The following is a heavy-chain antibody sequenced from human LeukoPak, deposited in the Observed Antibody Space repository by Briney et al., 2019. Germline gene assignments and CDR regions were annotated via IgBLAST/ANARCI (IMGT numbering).Heavy chain of an antibody. V-gene: IGHV4-30-4*01. D-gene: IGHD2-2*01. CDR2: IYYSGST. Sequence: SQTLSLTCTVSGGSISSGDYYWSWIRQPPGKGLEWIGYIYYSGSTYYNPSLKSRVTISVDTSKNQFSLKLSSVTAADTAVYYCARVRRGYCSSTSCYSSINWFDPWGQGTLVTVSS. CDR1: GGSISSGDYY. J-gene: IGHJ5*02. CDR3: ARVRRGYCSSTSCYSSINWFDP.